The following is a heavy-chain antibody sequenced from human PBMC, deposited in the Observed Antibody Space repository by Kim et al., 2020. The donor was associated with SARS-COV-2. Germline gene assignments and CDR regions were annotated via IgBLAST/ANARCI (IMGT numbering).Heavy chain of an antibody. D-gene: IGHD6-13*01. V-gene: IGHV4-59*13. CDR1: GGSISSYY. Sequence: SETLSLTCTVSGGSISSYYWSWIRQPPGKGLEWIGYIYYSGSTNYNPSLKSRVTISVDTSKNQFSLKLSSVTAADTAVYYCARDLLDSSSWPYYYYGMDVWGQGTTVTVSS. CDR3: ARDLLDSSSWPYYYYGMDV. J-gene: IGHJ6*02. CDR2: IYYSGST.